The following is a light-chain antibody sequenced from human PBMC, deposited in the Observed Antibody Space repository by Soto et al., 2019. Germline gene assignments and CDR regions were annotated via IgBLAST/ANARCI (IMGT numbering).Light chain of an antibody. CDR3: QQLNSYPFT. V-gene: IGKV1-9*01. Sequence: IPLTQSPSSLSASVGDRVTITCRASQGISRSLAWYQQKPGKAPNLLIFEASTLQSGVPSRFTGSGSGTDFTLTISGLQPADFATYYCQQLNSYPFTFGQGTRLEMK. CDR1: QGISRS. CDR2: EAS. J-gene: IGKJ5*01.